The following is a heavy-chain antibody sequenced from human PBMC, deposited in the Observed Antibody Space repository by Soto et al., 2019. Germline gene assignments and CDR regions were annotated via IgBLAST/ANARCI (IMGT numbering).Heavy chain of an antibody. V-gene: IGHV3-7*03. D-gene: IGHD3-16*02. CDR3: SVPSYQAGDY. Sequence: EVQLVESGGGLVQPGGSLRLSCAPSGFTFSSFWMSWVRQPPGKGLEWVANIKQDGSETFYVGSVQGRFTISRDSAKNPLYLQIDSLGAEDTGVYFFSVPSYQAGDYWGQGTLVTVSS. CDR2: IKQDGSET. J-gene: IGHJ4*02. CDR1: GFTFSSFW.